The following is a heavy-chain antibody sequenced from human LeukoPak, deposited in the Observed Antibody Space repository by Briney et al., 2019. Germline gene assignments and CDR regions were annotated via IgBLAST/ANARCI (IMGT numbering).Heavy chain of an antibody. CDR3: AKVLRYFDWLLSASNYMDV. CDR1: GFTFSSYA. V-gene: IGHV3-23*01. D-gene: IGHD3-9*01. Sequence: GGSLRLSCAASGFTFSSYAISWVRQAPGKGLEWVSTIVGSGVDTYYADSVKGRFTISRDNSKNTLYLQMNSLRAEDTAVYYCAKVLRYFDWLLSASNYMDVWGKGTTVTISS. CDR2: IVGSGVDT. J-gene: IGHJ6*03.